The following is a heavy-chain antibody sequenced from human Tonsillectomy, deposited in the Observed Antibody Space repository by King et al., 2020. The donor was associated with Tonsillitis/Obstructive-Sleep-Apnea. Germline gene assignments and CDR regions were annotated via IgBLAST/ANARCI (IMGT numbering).Heavy chain of an antibody. Sequence: VQLVESGGGLVQPGGSLRLSCAASGLTVSSNYMSWVRQAPGKGLEWVSVIYSGGSTYYADSVKGRFTISRDNSKNTLYLQMSSLRAEDTALYYCARHVLVPVVHYSYYYIYLSCPGTTVTVSS. CDR3: ARHVLVPVVHYSYYYIYL. CDR2: IYSGGST. D-gene: IGHD2-2*01. CDR1: GLTVSSNY. V-gene: IGHV3-66*04. J-gene: IGHJ6*03.